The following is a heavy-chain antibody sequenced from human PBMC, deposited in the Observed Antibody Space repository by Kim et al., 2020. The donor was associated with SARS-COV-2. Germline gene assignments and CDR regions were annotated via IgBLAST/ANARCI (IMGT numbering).Heavy chain of an antibody. CDR1: GFTFSSYA. D-gene: IGHD1-26*01. V-gene: IGHV3-23*03. CDR2: IYSGGSST. J-gene: IGHJ6*02. Sequence: GGSLRLSCAASGFTFSSYAMSWVRQAPGKGLEWVSVIYSGGSSTYYADSVKGRFTISRDNSKNTLYLQMNSLRAEDTAVYYCAKVYSGYGMDVWGQGTTVTVSS. CDR3: AKVYSGYGMDV.